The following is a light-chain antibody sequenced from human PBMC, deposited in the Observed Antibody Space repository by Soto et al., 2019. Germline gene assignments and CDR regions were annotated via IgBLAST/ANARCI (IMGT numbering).Light chain of an antibody. CDR1: KSINTW. CDR3: QQYNNYPWT. CDR2: KAS. J-gene: IGKJ1*01. V-gene: IGKV1-5*03. Sequence: DIQMTQSPSPLSASVGDRATITCRAIKSINTWLAWYQQKAGKVPNLLIYKASRLENGVPSRFSGSGSGTEFTLTISSLQRDDVATYYCQQYNNYPWTFGQGTKVEIK.